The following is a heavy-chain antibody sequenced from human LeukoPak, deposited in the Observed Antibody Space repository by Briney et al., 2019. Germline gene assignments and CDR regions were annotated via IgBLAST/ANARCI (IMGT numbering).Heavy chain of an antibody. CDR2: IIPIFGTA. Sequence: GASVKVSCKASGGTFSNYAISWVRQAPGQGLEWMGGIIPIFGTANYAQKFQGRVTITTDESTSTAYMELSSLRSEDTAVYYCALAAAVHSRPFDYWGQGTLVTVSS. CDR1: GGTFSNYA. V-gene: IGHV1-69*05. J-gene: IGHJ4*02. CDR3: ALAAAVHSRPFDY. D-gene: IGHD6-13*01.